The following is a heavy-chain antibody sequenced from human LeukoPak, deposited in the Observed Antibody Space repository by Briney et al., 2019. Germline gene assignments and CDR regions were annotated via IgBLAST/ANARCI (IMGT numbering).Heavy chain of an antibody. CDR1: GFTFSSYG. CDR3: AKAKGYSGYDYVMSSYFDY. D-gene: IGHD5-12*01. V-gene: IGHV3-23*01. Sequence: PGGSLRLSCAASGFTFSSYGMSWVRQAPGKGLEWVSAISGSGGSTYYADSVKGRFTISRDNSKNTLYLQMNSLRAEDTAVYYCAKAKGYSGYDYVMSSYFDYWGQGTLVTVSS. CDR2: ISGSGGST. J-gene: IGHJ4*02.